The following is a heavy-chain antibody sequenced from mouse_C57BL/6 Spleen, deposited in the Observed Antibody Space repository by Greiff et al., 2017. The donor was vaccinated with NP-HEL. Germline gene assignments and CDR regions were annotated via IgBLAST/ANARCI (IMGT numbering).Heavy chain of an antibody. J-gene: IGHJ4*01. D-gene: IGHD2-3*01. Sequence: EVQVVESGGGLVKPGGSLKLSCAASGFTFSDYGMHWVRQAPEKGLEWVAYISSGSSTIYYADTVKGRFTISRDNAKNTLFLQMTSLRSEDTAMYYCARESDGGAMDYWGQGTSVTVSS. V-gene: IGHV5-17*01. CDR2: ISSGSSTI. CDR3: ARESDGGAMDY. CDR1: GFTFSDYG.